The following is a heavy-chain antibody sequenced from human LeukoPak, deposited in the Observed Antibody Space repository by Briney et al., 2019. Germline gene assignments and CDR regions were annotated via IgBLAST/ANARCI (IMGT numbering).Heavy chain of an antibody. D-gene: IGHD3-16*01. J-gene: IGHJ4*02. Sequence: GGSLRLSCAASGFTFTNYAMTWVRQDPGEGLEWGSTIKDSKDDTYSADSVKGRATFSRDNSKNTPYLQMNNLRAEDTAVYYCAKGTYDSTPVDSWGQGTLGTVSS. CDR3: AKGTYDSTPVDS. V-gene: IGHV3-23*01. CDR2: IKDSKDDT. CDR1: GFTFTNYA.